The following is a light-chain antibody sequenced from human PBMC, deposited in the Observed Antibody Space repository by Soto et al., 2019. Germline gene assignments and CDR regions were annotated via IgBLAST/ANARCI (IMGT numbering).Light chain of an antibody. V-gene: IGLV2-14*01. CDR3: SSWDDNLDAEV. J-gene: IGLJ1*01. CDR2: EVN. Sequence: QSALTQPASVSGSPGQSITISCTGTSSDIGAYNYVSWYQQHPGKAPKLMIFEVNNRPSGVSKRFSGSKSDNTASLTISGLQAEDEADYHCSSWDDNLDAEVFGAGTKLTVL. CDR1: SSDIGAYNY.